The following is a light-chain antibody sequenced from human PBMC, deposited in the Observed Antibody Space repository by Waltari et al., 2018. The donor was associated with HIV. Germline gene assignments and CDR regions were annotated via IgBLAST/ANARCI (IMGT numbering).Light chain of an antibody. J-gene: IGLJ1*01. Sequence: QSVLTPPPSASGTLRHRFTTSWPRSTPNFGSKYVYWYQQVPGTAPKPLIYRNDQRRSGVPDRVSASKSGASASLSISGLRSEDEADYYCVAWDDSLSGFAFGTGTKVTVL. CDR1: TPNFGSKY. CDR3: VAWDDSLSGFA. CDR2: RND. V-gene: IGLV1-47*01.